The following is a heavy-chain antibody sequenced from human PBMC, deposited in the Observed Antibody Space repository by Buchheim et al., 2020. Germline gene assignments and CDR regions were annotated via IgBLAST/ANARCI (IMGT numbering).Heavy chain of an antibody. Sequence: QVQLVESGGGVVQPGRSLRLSCAASGFTFSSYAMHWVRQAPGKGLEWVAVISYDGSNKYYADSVKGLFTISRDNSKNKLVLQMNSLRAEDTAVYYCATLRFLEWLSFDYWGQGTL. CDR1: GFTFSSYA. CDR3: ATLRFLEWLSFDY. J-gene: IGHJ4*02. CDR2: ISYDGSNK. D-gene: IGHD3-3*01. V-gene: IGHV3-30-3*01.